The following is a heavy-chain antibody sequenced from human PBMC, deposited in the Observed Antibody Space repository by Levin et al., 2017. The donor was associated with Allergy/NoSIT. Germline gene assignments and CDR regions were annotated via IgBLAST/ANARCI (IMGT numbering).Heavy chain of an antibody. CDR1: GYTFTSYA. CDR2: INAGNGNT. D-gene: IGHD3-10*01. J-gene: IGHJ5*02. Sequence: GASVKVSCKASGYTFTSYAMHWVRQAPGQRLEWMGWINAGNGNTKYSQKFQGRVTITRDTSASTAYMELSSLRSEDTAVNYCARDRRVNFHYYGSGSYARGTTVGWFDPWGQGTLVTVSS. CDR3: ARDRRVNFHYYGSGSYARGTTVGWFDP. V-gene: IGHV1-3*01.